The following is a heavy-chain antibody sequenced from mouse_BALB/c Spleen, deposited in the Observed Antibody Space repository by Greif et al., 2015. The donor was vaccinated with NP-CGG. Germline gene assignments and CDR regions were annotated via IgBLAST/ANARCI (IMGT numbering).Heavy chain of an antibody. J-gene: IGHJ4*01. V-gene: IGHV5-12*02. Sequence: EVQGVESGGGLVQPGGSLKLSCATSGFTFSDYYMYWVRQTPEKRLEWVAYISNGGGSTYYPDTVKGRFTISRDNAKNTLYLQMSRLKSEDTAMYYCARRQYGNYGAMDYWGQGTSVTVSS. CDR1: GFTFSDYY. CDR3: ARRQYGNYGAMDY. CDR2: ISNGGGST. D-gene: IGHD2-10*02.